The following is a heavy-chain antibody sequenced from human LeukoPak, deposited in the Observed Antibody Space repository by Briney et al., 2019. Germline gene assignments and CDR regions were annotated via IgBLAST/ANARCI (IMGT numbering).Heavy chain of an antibody. CDR1: GGSIRSSYYY. D-gene: IGHD1-26*01. CDR3: ARGGWELPLHFDY. Sequence: PSETLSLTCTVSGGSIRSSYYYWGWIRQPPGKGLEWIGSIYDSGSTYYNPSLKSRVTISVDTSKNQFSLKLTSVTAADTAVYYCARGGWELPLHFDYWGQGTLVTVSS. CDR2: IYDSGST. J-gene: IGHJ4*02. V-gene: IGHV4-39*07.